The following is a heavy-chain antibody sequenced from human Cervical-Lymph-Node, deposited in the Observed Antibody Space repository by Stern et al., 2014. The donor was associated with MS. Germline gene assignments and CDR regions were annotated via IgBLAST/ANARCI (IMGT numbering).Heavy chain of an antibody. D-gene: IGHD2-8*02. CDR3: AKHACTGAACPFDL. CDR2: VYYSGAT. J-gene: IGHJ4*02. Sequence: QLQLQESGPGLVKPSETLSLTCAVSGDSISSYTHYWAWIRQPPGKGLGWIGSVYYSGATYYNPSLKSPFPISVDTSKNPFSLGLNSVTAADTAVYYCAKHACTGAACPFDLWGQGTLVTVSS. CDR1: GDSISSYTHY. V-gene: IGHV4-39*01.